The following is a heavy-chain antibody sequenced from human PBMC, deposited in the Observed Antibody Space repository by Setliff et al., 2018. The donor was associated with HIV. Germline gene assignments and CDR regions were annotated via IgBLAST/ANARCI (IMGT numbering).Heavy chain of an antibody. D-gene: IGHD4-4*01. J-gene: IGHJ1*01. CDR2: IYYSGST. CDR1: GGSISSSSYY. Sequence: PSETLSLTCTVSGGSISSSSYYWGWIRQPPGKGLEWIGSIYYSGSTYYNPSLKSRVTISVDKSKNQFSLKVRSVTAADTALYYCASTKVTPHGRYFQHWGQGTLVTVSS. CDR3: ASTKVTPHGRYFQH. V-gene: IGHV4-39*07.